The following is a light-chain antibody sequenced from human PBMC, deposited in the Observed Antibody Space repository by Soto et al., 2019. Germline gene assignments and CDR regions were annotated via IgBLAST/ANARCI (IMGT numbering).Light chain of an antibody. V-gene: IGKV3-15*01. J-gene: IGKJ4*01. CDR1: QSVGSN. CDR3: QQYNNWPPLT. Sequence: EIVMTQSPATLSVSPGERATLSCRASQSVGSNLAWYQQKPGQAPRLLIYGASSRVTGIPARFSGSGSGTEFTLTISSLQSEDFAVYYCQQYNNWPPLTFGGGTKVAIK. CDR2: GAS.